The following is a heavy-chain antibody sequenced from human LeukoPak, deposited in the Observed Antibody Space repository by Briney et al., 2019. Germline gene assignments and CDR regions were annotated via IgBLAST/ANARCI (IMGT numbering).Heavy chain of an antibody. CDR2: MNPNSGNT. CDR1: GYTFTSYD. D-gene: IGHD3-22*01. CDR3: ARAGYDSSGYRFDY. J-gene: IGHJ4*02. Sequence: ASVKVSCKASGYTFTSYDINWVRQATGQGLEWMGWMNPNSGNTGYAQKFQGRVTMTRNTSTSTAYMELSSLRSEDTAVYCCARAGYDSSGYRFDYWGQGTLVTVSS. V-gene: IGHV1-8*01.